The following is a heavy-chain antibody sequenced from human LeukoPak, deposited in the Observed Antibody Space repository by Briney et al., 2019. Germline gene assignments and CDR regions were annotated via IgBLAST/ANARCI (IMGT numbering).Heavy chain of an antibody. CDR2: ISGSGGST. Sequence: GGSLRLSCAASGFTFSNAWMSWVRQAPGKGLEWVSAISGSGGSTYSADSVKGRFTISRDNSKNTLYLQMNSLKAEDTAVYYCAKTRGWPYYFDYWGQGTLVTVSS. CDR3: AKTRGWPYYFDY. V-gene: IGHV3-23*01. D-gene: IGHD6-19*01. CDR1: GFTFSNAW. J-gene: IGHJ4*02.